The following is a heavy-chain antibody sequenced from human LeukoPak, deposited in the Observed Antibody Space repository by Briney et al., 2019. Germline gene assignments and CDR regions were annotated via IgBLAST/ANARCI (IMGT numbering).Heavy chain of an antibody. CDR3: ARGGLELQLPFDY. Sequence: RASVKVSCKASGYTFTSYGISWVRQAPGQGLEWMGWISAYNGNTNYAQKFQGRVTITADESTSTAYMELSSLRSEDTAVYYCARGGLELQLPFDYWGQGTLVTVSS. CDR1: GYTFTSYG. CDR2: ISAYNGNT. J-gene: IGHJ4*02. D-gene: IGHD1-7*01. V-gene: IGHV1-18*01.